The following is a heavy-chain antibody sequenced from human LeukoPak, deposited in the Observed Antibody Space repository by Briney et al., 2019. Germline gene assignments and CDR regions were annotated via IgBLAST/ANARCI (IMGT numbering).Heavy chain of an antibody. V-gene: IGHV3-33*08. J-gene: IGHJ4*02. CDR2: IWYDGSNK. CDR1: GFSLSNYG. CDR3: ARDIGRGAVAGCFDY. D-gene: IGHD6-19*01. Sequence: GRSLKLSCGASGFSLSNYGMHWVRQAPGKGLEWVAVIWYDGSNKYYADSVKGRFTISRDNSKNTLYLQMNSLRAEDTAVYYCARDIGRGAVAGCFDYWGQGTLVTVSS.